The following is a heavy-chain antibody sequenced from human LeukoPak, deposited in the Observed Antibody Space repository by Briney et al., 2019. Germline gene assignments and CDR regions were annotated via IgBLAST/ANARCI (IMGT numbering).Heavy chain of an antibody. CDR2: IWYDGMKK. CDR1: GFPFSSYG. D-gene: IGHD4-17*01. V-gene: IGHV3-33*01. J-gene: IGHJ4*02. Sequence: PGGSLRLSFAAPGFPFSSYGMHWVRQAPARGLEGVALIWYDGMKKYSAGPVKGRFTISRASSKNTPYLQMTSRRAQDTAVYSCARSLNGAPPDYDCWGQGTLVTVSS. CDR3: ARSLNGAPPDYDC.